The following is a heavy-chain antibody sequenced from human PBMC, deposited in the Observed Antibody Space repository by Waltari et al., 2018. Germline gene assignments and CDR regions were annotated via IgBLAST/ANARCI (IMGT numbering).Heavy chain of an antibody. J-gene: IGHJ5*02. CDR3: ARETSSSHITPPPIDP. V-gene: IGHV1-69*09. D-gene: IGHD6-6*01. Sequence: QVQLVQSGAEVKKPGSSVKVSCKASGGTFSSYAISWVRQAPGQGLEWMGRIIPILGIANYAQKFQGRVTITADKSTSTAYMELSSLRSEDTAVYYCARETSSSHITPPPIDPWGQGTLVTVSS. CDR1: GGTFSSYA. CDR2: IIPILGIA.